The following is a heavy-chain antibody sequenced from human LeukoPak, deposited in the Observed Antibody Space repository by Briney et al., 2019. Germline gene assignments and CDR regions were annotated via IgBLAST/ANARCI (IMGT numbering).Heavy chain of an antibody. J-gene: IGHJ4*02. D-gene: IGHD3-22*01. CDR3: ARDIYDSSGYYHFDY. Sequence: ASVKVSCKASGYTFTGYYMHWVRQAPGQGLEWMGWINPSGGSTSYAQKFQGRVTMTRDMSTSTVYMELSSLRSEDTAVYYCARDIYDSSGYYHFDYWGQGTLVTVSS. CDR2: INPSGGST. V-gene: IGHV1-46*01. CDR1: GYTFTGYY.